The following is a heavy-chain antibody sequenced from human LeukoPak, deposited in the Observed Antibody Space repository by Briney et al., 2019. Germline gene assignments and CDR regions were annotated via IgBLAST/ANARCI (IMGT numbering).Heavy chain of an antibody. J-gene: IGHJ4*02. CDR3: ARDPSNSGTYYVLDY. Sequence: GGTLRLSCAASGFTFSSYGMSWVRQAPGKGLEWVSAISGSGGSTYYADSVKGRFTISRDSSKNTLYMQMNSLRAEDTAVYYCARDPSNSGTYYVLDYWGQGALVTVSS. V-gene: IGHV3-23*01. D-gene: IGHD3-16*01. CDR1: GFTFSSYG. CDR2: ISGSGGST.